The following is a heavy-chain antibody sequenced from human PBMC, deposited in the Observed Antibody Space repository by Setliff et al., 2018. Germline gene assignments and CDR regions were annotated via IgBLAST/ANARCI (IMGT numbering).Heavy chain of an antibody. CDR1: GGSISSYY. J-gene: IGHJ3*02. D-gene: IGHD3-22*01. V-gene: IGHV4-59*01. Sequence: PSETLSLTCTVSGGSISSYYWSWIRQPPGKGLEWIGYIYYSGSTNYNPSLKSRVTISVDTSKNQFSLKLSSVTAADTAVYYCARVAYYYDSSGYLSGAFDIWGQGTMVTVSS. CDR2: IYYSGST. CDR3: ARVAYYYDSSGYLSGAFDI.